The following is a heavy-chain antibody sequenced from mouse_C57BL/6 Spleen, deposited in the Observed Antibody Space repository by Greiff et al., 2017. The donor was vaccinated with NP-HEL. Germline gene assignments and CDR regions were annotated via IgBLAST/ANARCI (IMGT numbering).Heavy chain of an antibody. J-gene: IGHJ1*03. V-gene: IGHV1-64*01. CDR3: ARTVVASRYFDV. D-gene: IGHD1-1*01. CDR1: GYTFTSYW. Sequence: QVQLKEPGAVLVKPGASVKLSCKASGYTFTSYWMHWVKQRPGQGLEWIGMIHPNSGSTNYNEKFKSKATLTVDKSSSTAYMQLSSLTSEDSAVYYCARTVVASRYFDVWGTGTTVTVSS. CDR2: IHPNSGST.